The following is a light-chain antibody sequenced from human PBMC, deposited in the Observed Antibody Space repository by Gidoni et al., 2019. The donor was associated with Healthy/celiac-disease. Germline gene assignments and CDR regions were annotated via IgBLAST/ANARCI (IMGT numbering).Light chain of an antibody. V-gene: IGKV1-5*03. J-gene: IGKJ1*01. CDR1: QSISSW. Sequence: DIQMTQSPSTLSASVGDRVTITCRASQSISSWLAWYQQKPGQAPKLLIYKATSLESGVPSRCSGSGSGTEFTLTISSLQPDDFATYYCQQYNSYPTFGQXTKVEIK. CDR3: QQYNSYPT. CDR2: KAT.